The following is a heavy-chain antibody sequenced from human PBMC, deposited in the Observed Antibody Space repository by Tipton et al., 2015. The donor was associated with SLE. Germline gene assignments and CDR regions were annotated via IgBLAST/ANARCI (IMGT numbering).Heavy chain of an antibody. V-gene: IGHV4-31*03. J-gene: IGHJ4*02. CDR3: ARGQGYPNFDA. D-gene: IGHD5-12*01. CDR2: ISYSGRT. Sequence: TLSLTCTVSGGSISSGDYYWSWIRQHPGKGLEWIAYISYSGRTSYNPSLESRLTMSIDTSRNQFSLRLASVTAADTAVYFCARGQGYPNFDAWGQGTLVTVSS. CDR1: GGSISSGDYY.